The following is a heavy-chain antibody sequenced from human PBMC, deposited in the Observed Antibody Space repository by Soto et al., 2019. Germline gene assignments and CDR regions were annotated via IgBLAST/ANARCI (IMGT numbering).Heavy chain of an antibody. Sequence: SMRLSCAAAEFSFSSYAMSCVRKAPGKGLEWVSGISGSGGSTYYADSVKGRFTISRDNSRNTLSLQMNSLRAEDTALYYCAKKSSGYFQDAFDIWGQGTMVTVSS. CDR3: AKKSSGYFQDAFDI. V-gene: IGHV3-23*01. J-gene: IGHJ3*02. CDR1: EFSFSSYA. D-gene: IGHD3-22*01. CDR2: ISGSGGST.